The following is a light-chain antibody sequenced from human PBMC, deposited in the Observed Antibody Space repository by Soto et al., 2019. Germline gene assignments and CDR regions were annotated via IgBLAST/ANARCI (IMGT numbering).Light chain of an antibody. CDR1: QSVSNNY. Sequence: EIVMTQSPATLSVSPGERATLSCRASQSVSNNYLAWYQQKPGQAPRLLIYGASNRATGIPDRFSGSGSGTDFTLTISRLEPEDFAVYYCQQYSASPRTFGPGTKVDIK. CDR2: GAS. V-gene: IGKV3-20*01. CDR3: QQYSASPRT. J-gene: IGKJ3*01.